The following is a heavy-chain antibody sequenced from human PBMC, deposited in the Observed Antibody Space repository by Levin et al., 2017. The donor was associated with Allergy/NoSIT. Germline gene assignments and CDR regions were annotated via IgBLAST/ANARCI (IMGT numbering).Heavy chain of an antibody. CDR1: GYTFTSYY. D-gene: IGHD5-18*01. Sequence: GASVKVSCKASGYTFTSYYMHWVRQAPGQGLEWMGIINPSDGGTRYAQKFQGRVTMTRDTSTSTVYMELSSLRSEDTAVYYCASGYIYGWDVFDIWGQGTMVTVSS. CDR2: INPSDGGT. V-gene: IGHV1-46*01. CDR3: ASGYIYGWDVFDI. J-gene: IGHJ3*02.